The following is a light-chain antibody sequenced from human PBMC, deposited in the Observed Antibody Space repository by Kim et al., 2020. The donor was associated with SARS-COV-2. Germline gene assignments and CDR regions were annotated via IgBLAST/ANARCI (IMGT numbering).Light chain of an antibody. CDR3: AAWDDSLNGWV. J-gene: IGLJ3*02. Sequence: QSVLTQPPSVSAAPRQRVTIPCSGSSSNIGKSAVNWYRQLPGEAPKLLIYYDDLLPSGVSGRFSGSKSGTSASLAISGLQPEDEAAYYCAAWDDSLNGWVFGGGTQLTVL. V-gene: IGLV1-36*01. CDR1: SSNIGKSA. CDR2: YDD.